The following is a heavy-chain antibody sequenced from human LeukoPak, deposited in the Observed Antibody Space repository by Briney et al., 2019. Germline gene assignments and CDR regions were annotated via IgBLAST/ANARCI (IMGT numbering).Heavy chain of an antibody. CDR1: GGSFSGYY. CDR2: INHSGST. D-gene: IGHD1-26*01. J-gene: IGHJ4*02. CDR3: ARGVVGATDYFDY. Sequence: SETLSLTCAVCGGSFSGYYWSWIRQPPGKGLEWIGEINHSGSTNYNPSLKSRVTISVDTSKNQFSLKLSSVTAADTAVYYCARGVVGATDYFDYWGQGTLVTVSS. V-gene: IGHV4-34*01.